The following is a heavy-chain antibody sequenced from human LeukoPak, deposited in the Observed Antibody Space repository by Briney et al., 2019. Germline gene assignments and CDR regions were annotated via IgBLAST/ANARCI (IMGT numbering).Heavy chain of an antibody. D-gene: IGHD3-9*01. CDR2: IKQDGSEK. CDR1: GFTFSAYG. Sequence: PGGSLRLSCAASGFTFSAYGMHWVRQAPGKGLEWVANIKQDGSEKYYVDSVKGRFTISRDNAKNSLYLQMNSLRAEDTAVYYCARVSTYFDWLYTIHYYYYYGMDVWGQGTTVTVSS. V-gene: IGHV3-7*01. CDR3: ARVSTYFDWLYTIHYYYYYGMDV. J-gene: IGHJ6*02.